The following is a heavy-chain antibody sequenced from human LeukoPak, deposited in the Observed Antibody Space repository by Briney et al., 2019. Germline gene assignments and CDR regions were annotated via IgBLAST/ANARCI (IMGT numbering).Heavy chain of an antibody. D-gene: IGHD3-9*01. J-gene: IGHJ4*02. Sequence: SETLSLTCTVSGGSISSSSYYWGWIRQPPGKGLEWIGSIYYSGSTYYNPSLKSRVTISVDTSKNQFSLKLSSVTAADTAVYYCAGYILTGYFDYWGQGTLVTVSS. V-gene: IGHV4-39*07. CDR1: GGSISSSSYY. CDR2: IYYSGST. CDR3: AGYILTGYFDY.